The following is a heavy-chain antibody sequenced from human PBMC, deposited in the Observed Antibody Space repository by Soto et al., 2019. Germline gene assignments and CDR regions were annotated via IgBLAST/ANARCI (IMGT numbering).Heavy chain of an antibody. CDR1: GFTFSSYD. V-gene: IGHV3-30*04. J-gene: IGHJ6*02. Sequence: GGSLRLSCAASGFTFSSYDVHWVRQAPGKGLEWVAVISFDGSDKFYADFVKGRFTISRDNSKSTLYLQMNSLRTEETAIYYCARGRSGRGYYYYGMDVWGQGTTVTVSS. CDR3: ARGRSGRGYYYYGMDV. D-gene: IGHD2-15*01. CDR2: ISFDGSDK.